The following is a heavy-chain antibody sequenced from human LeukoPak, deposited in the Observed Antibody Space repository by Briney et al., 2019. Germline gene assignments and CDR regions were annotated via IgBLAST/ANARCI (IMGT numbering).Heavy chain of an antibody. V-gene: IGHV4-34*01. D-gene: IGHD6-19*01. J-gene: IGHJ4*02. Sequence: SETLSLTCAVYGGSFSGYYWSWIRQPPGKGLEWIGEINHSGSTNYNPSLKSRATISVDTSKNQFSLKLSSVTAADTAVYYCARGLGIAVAGTPIDYWGQGTLVTVSS. CDR3: ARGLGIAVAGTPIDY. CDR2: INHSGST. CDR1: GGSFSGYY.